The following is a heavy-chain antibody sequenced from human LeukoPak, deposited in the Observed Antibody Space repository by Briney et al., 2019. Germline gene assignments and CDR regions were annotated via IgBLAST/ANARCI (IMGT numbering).Heavy chain of an antibody. J-gene: IGHJ5*02. V-gene: IGHV3-21*01. CDR1: GFTFSSYS. CDR2: ISSSSSYI. D-gene: IGHD3-3*01. CDR3: ARPSDDFWSGYYLWFDP. Sequence: PGGSLRLSCAASGFTFSSYSMNWVRQAPGKGLEWVSSISSSSSYIYYADSVKGRFTISRDNAKNSLYLQMNSLRAEDTAVYYCARPSDDFWSGYYLWFDPWGQGTLVTVSS.